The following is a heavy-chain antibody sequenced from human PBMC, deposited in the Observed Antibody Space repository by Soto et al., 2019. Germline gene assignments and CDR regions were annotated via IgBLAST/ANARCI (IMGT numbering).Heavy chain of an antibody. V-gene: IGHV1-18*01. CDR3: ARDGPHPRYFDWLLVRDDYYDGMDV. Sequence: QVQLVQSGAEVKKPGASVKVSCKASGYTFTSYGISWVRQAPGQGLEWMGWISAYNGNTNYAQKLQGRVTITTDTSTSTAYMELRSLRSDDTAVYYCARDGPHPRYFDWLLVRDDYYDGMDVWGQGTTVTVSS. J-gene: IGHJ6*02. CDR1: GYTFTSYG. CDR2: ISAYNGNT. D-gene: IGHD3-9*01.